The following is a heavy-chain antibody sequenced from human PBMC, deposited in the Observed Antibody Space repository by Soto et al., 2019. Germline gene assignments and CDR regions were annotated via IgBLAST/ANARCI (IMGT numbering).Heavy chain of an antibody. D-gene: IGHD3-10*01. J-gene: IGHJ6*02. Sequence: GESLKISCKGSGYSFTSYWISWVRQMPGKGLEWMGRIDPSDSYTNYSPSFQGHVTISADKSISTAYLQWSSPKASDTAMYYCTRDGSGSYYKDYYYYGTDVWGQGTTVTVSS. CDR2: IDPSDSYT. V-gene: IGHV5-10-1*01. CDR3: TRDGSGSYYKDYYYYGTDV. CDR1: GYSFTSYW.